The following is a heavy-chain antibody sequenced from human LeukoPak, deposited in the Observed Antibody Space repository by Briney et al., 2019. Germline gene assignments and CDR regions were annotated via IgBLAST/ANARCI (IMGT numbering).Heavy chain of an antibody. V-gene: IGHV3-21*01. CDR1: GFTFSSYS. CDR2: SSSSSSYI. CDR3: ARGYLDCGGDCSGY. J-gene: IGHJ4*02. D-gene: IGHD2-21*02. Sequence: GGSLRLSCAASGFTFSSYSMNWVRQAPGKGLEWVSSSSSSSSYIYYADSVKGRFTISRDNAKNSLYLQMNSLRAEDTAVYYCARGYLDCGGDCSGYWGQGTLVTVSS.